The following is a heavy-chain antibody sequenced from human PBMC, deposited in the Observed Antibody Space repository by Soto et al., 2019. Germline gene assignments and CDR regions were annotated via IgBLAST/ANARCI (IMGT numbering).Heavy chain of an antibody. CDR3: ARDREQYSSGWFGPPVFGP. CDR2: ISYDGSNK. Sequence: GGSLRLSCAASGFTFSSYAMHWVRQAPGKRLEWVAVISYDGSNKYYADSVKGRFTISRDNSKNTLYLQMNSLRAEDTAVYYCARDREQYSSGWFGPPVFGPWGQGTLVTVSS. J-gene: IGHJ5*02. D-gene: IGHD6-19*01. V-gene: IGHV3-30-3*01. CDR1: GFTFSSYA.